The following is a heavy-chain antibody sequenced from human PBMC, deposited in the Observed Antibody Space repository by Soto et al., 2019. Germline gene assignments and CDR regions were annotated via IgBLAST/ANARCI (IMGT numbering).Heavy chain of an antibody. Sequence: CKGSGYSFTSYWIGWVRQMPGKGLEWMGIIYPGDSDTRYSPSFQGQVTISADKSISTAYLQWSSLKASDTAMYYCTTSLGFGGLWRTMDVWGQGTTVTVSS. J-gene: IGHJ6*02. D-gene: IGHD3-10*01. CDR2: IYPGDSDT. V-gene: IGHV5-51*01. CDR3: TTSLGFGGLWRTMDV. CDR1: GYSFTSYW.